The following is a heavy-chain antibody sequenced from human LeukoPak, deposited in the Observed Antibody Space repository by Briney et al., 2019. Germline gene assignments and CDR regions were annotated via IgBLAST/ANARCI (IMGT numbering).Heavy chain of an antibody. CDR3: AREWEPGYYFDY. CDR1: GGSISSSSYY. Sequence: SETLSLTCTVSGGSISSSSYYWGWIRQPPGKGLEWIGSIYYSGSTYYNPSLKSRVTISVDTSKNQFSLKLSSVTAADTAVYYCAREWEPGYYFDYWGQGTLVSVSS. CDR2: IYYSGST. J-gene: IGHJ4*02. V-gene: IGHV4-39*02. D-gene: IGHD1-26*01.